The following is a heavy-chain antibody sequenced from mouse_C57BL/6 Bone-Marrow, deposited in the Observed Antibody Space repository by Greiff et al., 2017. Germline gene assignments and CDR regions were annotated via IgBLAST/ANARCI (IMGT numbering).Heavy chain of an antibody. D-gene: IGHD2-4*01. Sequence: EVMLVESGGGLVQPGGSLKLSCAASGFTFSDYYMYWVRQTPEKRLEWVAYISNGGGSTYYPDTVKGRFTISRDNAKNTLYLQMSRLKSEDTAMYYCARPLYYDYDAWFAYWGQGTLVTVSA. J-gene: IGHJ3*01. V-gene: IGHV5-12*01. CDR2: ISNGGGST. CDR3: ARPLYYDYDAWFAY. CDR1: GFTFSDYY.